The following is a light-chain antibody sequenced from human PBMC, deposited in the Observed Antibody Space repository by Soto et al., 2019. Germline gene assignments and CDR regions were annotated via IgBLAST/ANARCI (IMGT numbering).Light chain of an antibody. Sequence: QSVLTQPPSVSGAPGQRVTISCTGSSSNIGAGYDVHWYQQLPGTAPKLLIYGNSNRPSGVPDRFSGSKSGTSASLAITGLRAEDEAGYYCQSYDSSVSGWVFGGGTKLTVL. J-gene: IGLJ3*02. CDR1: SSNIGAGYD. CDR3: QSYDSSVSGWV. CDR2: GNS. V-gene: IGLV1-40*01.